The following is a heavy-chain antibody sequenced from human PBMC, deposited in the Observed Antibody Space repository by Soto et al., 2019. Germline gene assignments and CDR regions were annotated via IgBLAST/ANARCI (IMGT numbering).Heavy chain of an antibody. V-gene: IGHV1-58*02. J-gene: IGHJ4*02. D-gene: IGHD3-22*01. CDR3: AAVYYYDSSGYYFDY. Sequence: ASVKVSCKASGFTFTSSAMQWVRQARGQRLEWIGWIVVGSGNTNYAQKFQERVTITRDMSTSTAYMELSSLRSEDTAVYYCAAVYYYDSSGYYFDYWGQGTLVTVSS. CDR1: GFTFTSSA. CDR2: IVVGSGNT.